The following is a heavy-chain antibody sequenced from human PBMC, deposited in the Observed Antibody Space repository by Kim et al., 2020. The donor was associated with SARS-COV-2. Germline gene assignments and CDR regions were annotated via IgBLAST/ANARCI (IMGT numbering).Heavy chain of an antibody. Sequence: SETLSLTCTVSGYSISSGYYWGWIRQPPGKGLEWIGSIYHSGSTYYNPSLKSRVTISVDTSKNQFSLKLSSVTAADTAVYYCARQGLQLLLGIWGQGTLVTVSS. V-gene: IGHV4-38-2*02. CDR1: GYSISSGYY. J-gene: IGHJ4*02. D-gene: IGHD3-22*01. CDR2: IYHSGST. CDR3: ARQGLQLLLGI.